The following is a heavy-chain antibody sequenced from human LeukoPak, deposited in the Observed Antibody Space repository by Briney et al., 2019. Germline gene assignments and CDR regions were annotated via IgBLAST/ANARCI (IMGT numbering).Heavy chain of an antibody. CDR2: ISYDGSNT. CDR1: GFTFSSYA. J-gene: IGHJ5*02. V-gene: IGHV3-30*04. CDR3: ARDAGGCSSTSCYADWFDP. D-gene: IGHD2-2*01. Sequence: GRSLRLSCAASGFTFSSYAMHWVRQAPGKGLEWVAVISYDGSNTYYADSVKGRFTISRDNSKNTLYLQMNSLRAEDTAVYYCARDAGGCSSTSCYADWFDPWGQGTLVTVSS.